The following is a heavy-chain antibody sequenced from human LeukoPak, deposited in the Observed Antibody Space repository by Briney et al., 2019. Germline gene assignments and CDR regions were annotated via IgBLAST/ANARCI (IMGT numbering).Heavy chain of an antibody. V-gene: IGHV4-59*01. CDR1: GGSISSYY. CDR2: LYYSGYT. D-gene: IGHD2-21*02. CDR3: ARAAYCGGDCYYYFDY. J-gene: IGHJ4*02. Sequence: SETLSLTCTVSGGSISSYYWHWIRQPPGKGLEWIGYLYYSGYTYYNPSLKSRVTMSVDTSKNQFSLKLSSVTAADTAVYFCARAAYCGGDCYYYFDYWGQGTLVTVSS.